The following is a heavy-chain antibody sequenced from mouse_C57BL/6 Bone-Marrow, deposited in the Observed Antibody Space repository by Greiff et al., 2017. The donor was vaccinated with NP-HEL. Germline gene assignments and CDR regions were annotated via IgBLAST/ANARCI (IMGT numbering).Heavy chain of an antibody. J-gene: IGHJ3*01. CDR1: GFNIKDDY. Sequence: EVKLQESGAELVRPGASVKLSCTASGFNIKDDYMHWVKQRPEQGLEWIGWIDPENGDTEYASKFQGKATITADTSSNTAYLQLSSLTSEDTAVYYCTAFPALFAYWGQGTLVTV. V-gene: IGHV14-4*01. CDR2: IDPENGDT. CDR3: TAFPALFAY.